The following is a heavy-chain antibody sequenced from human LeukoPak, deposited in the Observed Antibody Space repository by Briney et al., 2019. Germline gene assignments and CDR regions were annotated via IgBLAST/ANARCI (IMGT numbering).Heavy chain of an antibody. CDR1: GFTFSRYW. CDR3: ARVSATVIPLFDY. CDR2: IKQDGSEK. D-gene: IGHD4-17*01. Sequence: GGSLRLSCAASGFTFSRYWMSWVRQAPGRGLEWVVNIKQDGSEKYYVDSGKGRFTISRDNAKNSLYLQMNSLRAEDTAVYYCARVSATVIPLFDYWGQGALVTVSS. V-gene: IGHV3-7*01. J-gene: IGHJ4*02.